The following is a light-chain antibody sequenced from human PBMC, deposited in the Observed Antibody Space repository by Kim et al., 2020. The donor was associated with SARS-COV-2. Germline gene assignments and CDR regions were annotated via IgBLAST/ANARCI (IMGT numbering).Light chain of an antibody. Sequence: EVVMTQSPATLSVSPGERATLSCRASQSVSSNLAWYQQKPGQAPRLLIYTTSTRATGIPARFSGSGSGTEFTLTISSLQSEDFVVYYCQQYNNWPYTLGRGTKLEI. V-gene: IGKV3-15*01. CDR2: TTS. CDR3: QQYNNWPYT. J-gene: IGKJ2*01. CDR1: QSVSSN.